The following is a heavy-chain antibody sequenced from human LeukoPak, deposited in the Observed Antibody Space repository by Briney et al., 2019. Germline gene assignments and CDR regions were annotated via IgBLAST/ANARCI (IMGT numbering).Heavy chain of an antibody. CDR2: ISSSSSYI. Sequence: VGSLRLSSAASRFTFSSYRMNSVRQAPGKGLEWVSSISSSSSYIYYADSVKGRFTISRDNAKNSLYLQMNSLRAEDTAVYYCARNPREKWLPDGMDVWGQGTTVTVSS. V-gene: IGHV3-21*01. CDR3: ARNPREKWLPDGMDV. J-gene: IGHJ6*02. CDR1: RFTFSSYR. D-gene: IGHD5-12*01.